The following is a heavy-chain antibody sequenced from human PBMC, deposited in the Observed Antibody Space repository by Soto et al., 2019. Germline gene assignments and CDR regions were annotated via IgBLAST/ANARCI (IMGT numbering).Heavy chain of an antibody. CDR2: TYYRSKWYN. J-gene: IGHJ3*02. V-gene: IGHV6-1*01. CDR3: AIEVATIFAFDI. Sequence: SRTLSLTCAISGDSVSSNSAAWNWIRQSPSRGHEWLGRTYYRSKWYNDYAVSVKSRITINPDTSKNQFSLQLNSVTPEDTAVYYCAIEVATIFAFDIWGQGTMVTVSS. D-gene: IGHD5-12*01. CDR1: GDSVSSNSAA.